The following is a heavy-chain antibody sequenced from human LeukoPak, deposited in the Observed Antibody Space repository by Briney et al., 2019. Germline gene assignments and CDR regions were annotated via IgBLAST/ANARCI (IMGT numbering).Heavy chain of an antibody. CDR1: GFTFDDYA. Sequence: PGGSLRLSCAASGFTFDDYAMHWVRQAPGKGLEWVSGISWNSGSIGYADSVKGRFTISRDNAKNSLYLQMSSLRAEDTAFYYCAKGGATKYYFDYWGQGTLVTVSS. V-gene: IGHV3-9*01. CDR3: AKGGATKYYFDY. D-gene: IGHD1-26*01. CDR2: ISWNSGSI. J-gene: IGHJ4*02.